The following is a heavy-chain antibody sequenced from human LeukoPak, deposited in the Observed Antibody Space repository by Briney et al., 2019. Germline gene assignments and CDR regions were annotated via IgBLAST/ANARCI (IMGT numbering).Heavy chain of an antibody. V-gene: IGHV1-2*02. CDR2: INPNSGGA. Sequence: ASVKVSCKTSGYSFTDYYMHWVRQAPGQGLEWMGWINPNSGGASSAQKFQGRVTMTRDTSITTVYMEVSWLTPDDTAIYYCVRADRLHGGPYLIGPWGQGTLVTVSS. CDR1: GYSFTDYY. CDR3: VRADRLHGGPYLIGP. J-gene: IGHJ5*02. D-gene: IGHD2-21*01.